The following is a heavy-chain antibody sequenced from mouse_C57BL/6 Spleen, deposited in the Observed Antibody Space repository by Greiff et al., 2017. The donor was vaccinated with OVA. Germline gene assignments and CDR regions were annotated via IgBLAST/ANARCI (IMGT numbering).Heavy chain of an antibody. J-gene: IGHJ2*01. CDR3: ARTNDY. D-gene: IGHD1-3*01. CDR2: IYPGDGDT. CDR1: GYAFSSSW. Sequence: VQVVESGPELVKPGASVKISCKASGYAFSSSWMNWVKQRPGKGLEWIGRIYPGDGDTNYNGKFKGKATLTADKSSSTAYMQLSSLTSEDSAVYFCARTNDYWGQGTTLTVSS. V-gene: IGHV1-82*01.